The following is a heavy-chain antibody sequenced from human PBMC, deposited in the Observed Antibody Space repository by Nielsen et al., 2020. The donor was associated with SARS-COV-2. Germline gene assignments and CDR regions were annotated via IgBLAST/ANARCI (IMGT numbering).Heavy chain of an antibody. CDR1: GFTFDDFA. CDR2: ILYDGSNN. J-gene: IGHJ4*02. V-gene: IGHV3-30*02. CDR3: VKMGLEWELRTTSHINDY. Sequence: GESLKISCAGSGFTFDDFAMHWVRQAPGKGLEWVALILYDGSNNYYADSVKGRFTISRDNSKNTVHLQMNSLRPEDTGVYYCVKMGLEWELRTTSHINDYWGQGALVLVSS. D-gene: IGHD1-1*01.